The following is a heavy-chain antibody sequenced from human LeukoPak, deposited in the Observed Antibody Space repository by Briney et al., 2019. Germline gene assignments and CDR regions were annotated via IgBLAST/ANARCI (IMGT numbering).Heavy chain of an antibody. D-gene: IGHD6-19*01. CDR3: ARDSRSPYYYYYMDV. J-gene: IGHJ6*03. CDR2: IYTSGST. Sequence: SETLSLTCTVSGGSISSYYWSWIRQPAGKGLEWIGCIYTSGSTNYNPSLKSRVIMSVDTSKNQFSLKLSSVTAADTAVYYCARDSRSPYYYYYMDVWGKGTTVTISS. CDR1: GGSISSYY. V-gene: IGHV4-4*07.